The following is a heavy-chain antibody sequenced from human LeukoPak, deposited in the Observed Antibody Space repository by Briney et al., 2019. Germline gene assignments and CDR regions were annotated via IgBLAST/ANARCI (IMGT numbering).Heavy chain of an antibody. J-gene: IGHJ4*02. CDR2: IYHSGST. V-gene: IGHV4-38-2*02. D-gene: IGHD3-10*01. Sequence: PSETLSLTCTVSRYDINSVYYWGWIRQPPGKGLEWIGSIYHSGSTYYNASLKSRVTISMDTSRNKFSLNLNSVTAADTAVYYCARAGGYYGSGSFLDYWGQGLLVTVS. CDR3: ARAGGYYGSGSFLDY. CDR1: RYDINSVYY.